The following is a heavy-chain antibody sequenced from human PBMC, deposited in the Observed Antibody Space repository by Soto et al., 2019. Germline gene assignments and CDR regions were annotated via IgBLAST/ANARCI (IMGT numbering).Heavy chain of an antibody. D-gene: IGHD2-15*01. CDR1: GFTFSSYG. CDR3: AKVPGGNPGYYYYGMDV. Sequence: QVQLVESGGGVVQPGRSLRLSCAASGFTFSSYGMHWVRQAPGKGLEWVAVISYDGSNKYYADSVKGRFTISRDNSKNTLYLQMNSLRAEDTAVYYCAKVPGGNPGYYYYGMDVWGQGTTVTVSS. V-gene: IGHV3-30*18. J-gene: IGHJ6*02. CDR2: ISYDGSNK.